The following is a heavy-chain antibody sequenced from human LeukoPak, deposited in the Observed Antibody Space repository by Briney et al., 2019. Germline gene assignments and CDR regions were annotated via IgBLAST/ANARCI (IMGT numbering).Heavy chain of an antibody. D-gene: IGHD3-16*01. J-gene: IGHJ4*02. V-gene: IGHV3-7*01. Sequence: GGSLRLSCAASGFTFSNYWMSWVRQAPGKGLEWVANIKQDESEKYYVDSVKGRFTISRDNAKNSLYLQMNSLRAEDTAVYYCARTITYVWGSYNYWGQGTLVTVSS. CDR2: IKQDESEK. CDR3: ARTITYVWGSYNY. CDR1: GFTFSNYW.